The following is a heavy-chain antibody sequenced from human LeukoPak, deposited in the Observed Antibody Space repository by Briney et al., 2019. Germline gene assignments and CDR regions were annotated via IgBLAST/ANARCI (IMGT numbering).Heavy chain of an antibody. D-gene: IGHD1-26*01. CDR1: GFTFDDYA. Sequence: PGRSLRLSCAASGFTFDDYAMRWVRHAPGKGLEWVSGISWNSGSIGYADSVKGRFTISRDNAKNSLYLQMNSLRAEDTALYYCAKDRMGGSWELLHAFDYWGQGTLVTVSS. CDR2: ISWNSGSI. CDR3: AKDRMGGSWELLHAFDY. J-gene: IGHJ4*02. V-gene: IGHV3-9*01.